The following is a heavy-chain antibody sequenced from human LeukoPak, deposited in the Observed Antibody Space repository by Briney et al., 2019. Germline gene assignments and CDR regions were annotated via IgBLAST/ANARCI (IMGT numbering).Heavy chain of an antibody. J-gene: IGHJ2*01. V-gene: IGHV4-59*01. D-gene: IGHD6-19*01. Sequence: SETLSLTCTVSGGSISSFYWNWIRQPPGKGLEWIGYIYYTGSTSYNPALESRVTISVDTSKNQFSLKLSSVTAADTAVYYCARYHSSGWYPPQSRYWYFDLWGRGTLVTVSS. CDR3: ARYHSSGWYPPQSRYWYFDL. CDR2: IYYTGST. CDR1: GGSISSFY.